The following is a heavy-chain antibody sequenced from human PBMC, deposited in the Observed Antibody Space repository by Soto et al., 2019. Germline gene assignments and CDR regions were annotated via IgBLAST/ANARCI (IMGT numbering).Heavy chain of an antibody. CDR1: GFTFNTHW. D-gene: IGHD1-26*01. Sequence: PGGSLRLSCTASGFTFNTHWMHWVRQAPGKGLVRVSRIYFDGITTNYADSVQGRLTVSRDNAKNTVYLHVNTLRDEDTAVYYCARGGAMGVDYWGQGTLVTVSS. J-gene: IGHJ4*02. V-gene: IGHV3-74*01. CDR3: ARGGAMGVDY. CDR2: IYFDGITT.